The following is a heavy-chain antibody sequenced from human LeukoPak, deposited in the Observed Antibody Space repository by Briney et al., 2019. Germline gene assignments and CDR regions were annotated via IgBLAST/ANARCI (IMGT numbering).Heavy chain of an antibody. CDR3: ARDNYYDSSGYSYYYYYYMDV. V-gene: IGHV4-4*07. J-gene: IGHJ6*03. CDR2: IYTSGST. D-gene: IGHD3-22*01. Sequence: SETLSLTCAVSGYSISSGYYWSWIRQPAGKGLEWIGRIYTSGSTNYNPSLKSRVTMSVDTSKNQFSLKLSSVTAADTAVYYCARDNYYDSSGYSYYYYYYMDVWGKGTTVTVSS. CDR1: GYSISSGYY.